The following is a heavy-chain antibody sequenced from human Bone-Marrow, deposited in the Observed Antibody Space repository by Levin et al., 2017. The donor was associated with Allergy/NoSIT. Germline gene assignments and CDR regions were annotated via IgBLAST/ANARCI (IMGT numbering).Heavy chain of an antibody. V-gene: IGHV3-30*18. CDR2: ITYDGSDT. CDR3: SKDLAYHETPESDY. CDR1: GFTFRHSD. D-gene: IGHD2/OR15-2a*01. Sequence: PGGSLRLSCAASGFTFRHSDMDWVRQAPGKGLEWVAGITYDGSDTYYADSVKGRFTISRDNSKDTLFLEMSSLRPEDTALYFCSKDLAYHETPESDYWGQGTLVTVSS. J-gene: IGHJ4*02.